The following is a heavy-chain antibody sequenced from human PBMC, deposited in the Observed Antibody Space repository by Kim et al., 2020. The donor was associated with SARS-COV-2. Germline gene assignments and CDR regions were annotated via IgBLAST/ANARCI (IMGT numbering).Heavy chain of an antibody. CDR1: GFTFSTYA. D-gene: IGHD3-22*01. J-gene: IGHJ3*02. CDR3: VKERGYEDSSGAWGAFDI. Sequence: GGSLRLSCSASGFTFSTYALHWVRQAPGKGLECVSAISNTGSDKYYAETVKGRVTISRDNSKNMVYLQMSSLRAEDSAIYYCVKERGYEDSSGAWGAFDIWGQGTMGSVSS. CDR2: ISNTGSDK. V-gene: IGHV3-64D*06.